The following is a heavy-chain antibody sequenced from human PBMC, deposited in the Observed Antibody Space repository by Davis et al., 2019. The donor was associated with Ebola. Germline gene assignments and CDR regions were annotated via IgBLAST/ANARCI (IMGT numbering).Heavy chain of an antibody. Sequence: GESLKISCAASGFTFSCSAMHWVRQASGKGPEWVGRIRSKANSYATAYAASVKGRFTISRDDSKNTAYLQMNSLKTEDTAVYYCTTVRGYWGQGTLVTVSS. D-gene: IGHD4-11*01. CDR1: GFTFSCSA. J-gene: IGHJ4*02. CDR2: IRSKANSYAT. CDR3: TTVRGY. V-gene: IGHV3-73*01.